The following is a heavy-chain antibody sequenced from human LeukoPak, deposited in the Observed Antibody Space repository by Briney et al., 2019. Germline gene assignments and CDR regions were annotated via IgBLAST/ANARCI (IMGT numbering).Heavy chain of an antibody. CDR2: IYSGGST. V-gene: IGHV3-66*01. J-gene: IGHJ4*02. CDR1: GLTFSRYA. CDR3: ANYDFWTKRFDY. D-gene: IGHD3-3*01. Sequence: GGSLRLSCAVSGLTFSRYAMSWVRQAPGKGLEWVSVIYSGGSTYYADSVKGRFTISRDNSKNTLYLQMNSLRAEDTAVYYCANYDFWTKRFDYWGQGTLVTVSS.